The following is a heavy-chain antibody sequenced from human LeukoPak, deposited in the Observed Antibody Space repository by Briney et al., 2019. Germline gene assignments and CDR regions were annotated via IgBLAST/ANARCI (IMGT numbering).Heavy chain of an antibody. CDR1: GGSISNYY. CDR3: ARDRSPEHYYDSSHWDYYYGMDV. V-gene: IGHV4-59*01. J-gene: IGHJ6*02. D-gene: IGHD3-22*01. CDR2: IYYSGST. Sequence: SETLSLTCTVSGGSISNYYWSWIRQPPGKGLEWIGYIYYSGSTNYNPSLKSRVTISVDTSKNQFSLELSSVTAADTAVYYCARDRSPEHYYDSSHWDYYYGMDVWGQGTTVTVSS.